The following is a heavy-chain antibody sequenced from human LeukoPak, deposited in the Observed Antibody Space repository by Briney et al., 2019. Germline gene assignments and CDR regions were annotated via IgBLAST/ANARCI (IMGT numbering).Heavy chain of an antibody. CDR3: ARAGPPMVRGASGAFDI. J-gene: IGHJ3*02. CDR1: GGTFSSYA. D-gene: IGHD3-10*01. V-gene: IGHV1-69*04. Sequence: GASVKVSCKASGGTFSSYAISWVRQAPGQGLEWMGRIIPILGIANYAQKFQGRVTITADKSTSTAYMELSSLRSEDTAVYYCARAGPPMVRGASGAFDIWGQGTMVTVSS. CDR2: IIPILGIA.